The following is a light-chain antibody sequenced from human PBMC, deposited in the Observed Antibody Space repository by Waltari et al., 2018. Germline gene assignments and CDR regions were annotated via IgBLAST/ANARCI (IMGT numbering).Light chain of an antibody. CDR3: QQYGSSPPCT. CDR2: GAS. CDR1: QSVSISY. V-gene: IGKV3-20*01. Sequence: EIVLTQSPGTLYLSPGETATLSCRASQSVSISYLAWYQQKPGQAPRLLIYGASSRATGIPDRFSGSGSGADLTLTISRLEPEDFAVYYCQQYGSSPPCTVGPGTKVDIK. J-gene: IGKJ3*01.